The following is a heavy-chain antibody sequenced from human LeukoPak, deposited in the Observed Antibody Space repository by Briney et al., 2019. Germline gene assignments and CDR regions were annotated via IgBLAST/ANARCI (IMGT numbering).Heavy chain of an antibody. V-gene: IGHV4-34*01. CDR3: ARGDLAYCGGDCYGL. Sequence: PSETLSLTCAVYGGSFSGYYWSWIRQPPGKGLEWIGEINHSGSTNYNPPLKSRVTISVDRSKNQFSLKLSSVTAADTAVYYCARGDLAYCGGDCYGLWGRGTLVTVSS. J-gene: IGHJ2*01. D-gene: IGHD2-21*02. CDR1: GGSFSGYY. CDR2: INHSGST.